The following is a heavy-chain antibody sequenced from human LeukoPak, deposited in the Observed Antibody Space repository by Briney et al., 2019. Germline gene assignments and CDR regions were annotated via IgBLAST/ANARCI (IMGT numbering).Heavy chain of an antibody. CDR1: GFTFSSYS. CDR3: ARVLRYFDWLSPPDY. J-gene: IGHJ4*02. Sequence: GGSLRLSCAASGFTFSSYSMNWVRQAPGKGLEWVSYISSSSSTIYYADSVKGRFTISRDNAKNSLYLEMNSLRAEDTAVYYCARVLRYFDWLSPPDYWGQGTLVTVSS. V-gene: IGHV3-48*01. D-gene: IGHD3-9*01. CDR2: ISSSSSTI.